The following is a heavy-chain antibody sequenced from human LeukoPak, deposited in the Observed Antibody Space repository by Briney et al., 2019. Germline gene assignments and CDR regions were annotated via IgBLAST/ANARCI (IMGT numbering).Heavy chain of an antibody. Sequence: SETLSLTCAVYGGSFSGYYWSWIRQPPGKGLEWIGEINHSGSTNYNPSLKSRVTISVDTSKNQFSLKLSSVTAADTAVYYVASLSTFDYGDYVPQRGYFASWGQGTLVTVSS. CDR2: INHSGST. V-gene: IGHV4-34*01. CDR1: GGSFSGYY. J-gene: IGHJ4*02. D-gene: IGHD4-17*01. CDR3: ASLSTFDYGDYVPQRGYFAS.